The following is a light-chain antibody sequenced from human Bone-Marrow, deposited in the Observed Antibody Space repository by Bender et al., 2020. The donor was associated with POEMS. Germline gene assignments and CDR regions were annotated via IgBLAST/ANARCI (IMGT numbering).Light chain of an antibody. CDR2: EGS. J-gene: IGLJ1*01. Sequence: QSALTQPASVSGSPGQSITISCTGASSDIDDYTLVSWYQQHPGKAPKLMIYEGSERPSGVSNRFSGSKSGNTASLTISGLQPEDEADYYCCSYAGSDYVFGTGTKVTIL. V-gene: IGLV2-23*01. CDR3: CSYAGSDYV. CDR1: SSDIDDYTL.